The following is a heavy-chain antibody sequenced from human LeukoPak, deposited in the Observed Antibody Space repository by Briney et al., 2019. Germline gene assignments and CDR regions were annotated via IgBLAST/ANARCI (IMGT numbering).Heavy chain of an antibody. CDR1: GYSFSNYW. CDR2: IYPGDSDT. CDR3: ASLAAAGVPFFDY. Sequence: GDSLKISCKGSGYSFSNYWIGWVRQMPGKGLEWMGIIYPGDSDTRYSPSFQGQVTISADKSISTAYLQWSSLKASDTAMYYCASLAAAGVPFFDYWGQGTLVTVSS. V-gene: IGHV5-51*01. J-gene: IGHJ4*02. D-gene: IGHD6-13*01.